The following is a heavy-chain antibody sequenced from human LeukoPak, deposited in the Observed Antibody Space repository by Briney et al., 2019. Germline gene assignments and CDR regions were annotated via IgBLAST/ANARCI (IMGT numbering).Heavy chain of an antibody. Sequence: PGGSLRLSRAASGFTFSSYSMNWVRQAPGKGLEWVSSISSSSSYIYYADSVKGRFTTSRDNSKNTLYLQMNSLRAEDTAVYYCAKVQGPYEVGELSSGVWDYWGQGTLVTVSS. CDR1: GFTFSSYS. D-gene: IGHD3-10*01. V-gene: IGHV3-21*01. CDR3: AKVQGPYEVGELSSGVWDY. J-gene: IGHJ4*02. CDR2: ISSSSSYI.